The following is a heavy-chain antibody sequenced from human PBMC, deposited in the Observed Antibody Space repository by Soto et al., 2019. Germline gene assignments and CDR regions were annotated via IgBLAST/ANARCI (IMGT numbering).Heavy chain of an antibody. Sequence: QVQLVQSGAEVKKPGSSVKVSCKASGGTFSSYAISWVRQAPGQGLEWMGGVIPIFGTANYAQKFQGRVTITADESTSTAYMELSSLRSEDTAVYYCSRDASGYDSSGYAFDIWGQGTMVTVSS. D-gene: IGHD3-22*01. CDR1: GGTFSSYA. J-gene: IGHJ3*02. CDR2: VIPIFGTA. V-gene: IGHV1-69*01. CDR3: SRDASGYDSSGYAFDI.